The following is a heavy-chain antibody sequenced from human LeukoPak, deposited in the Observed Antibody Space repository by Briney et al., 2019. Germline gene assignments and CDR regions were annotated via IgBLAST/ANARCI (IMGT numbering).Heavy chain of an antibody. D-gene: IGHD6-19*01. CDR2: IWYDGSNK. CDR3: AAVAGTAGYYYYYGMDV. CDR1: GFTFSSYG. J-gene: IGHJ6*02. Sequence: GGSLRLSCAASGFTFSSYGMHWVRQAPGKGLEWVAVIWYDGSNKYYADSVKGRFTISRDNSKNTLYLQMNSLRAEDTAVYYCAAVAGTAGYYYYYGMDVWGQGTTVTVSS. V-gene: IGHV3-33*01.